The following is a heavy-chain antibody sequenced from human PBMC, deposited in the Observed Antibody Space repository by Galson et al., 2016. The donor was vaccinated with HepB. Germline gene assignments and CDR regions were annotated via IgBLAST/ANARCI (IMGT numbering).Heavy chain of an antibody. J-gene: IGHJ6*02. D-gene: IGHD3/OR15-3a*01. CDR1: GFSFNRFS. V-gene: IGHV3-30*04. Sequence: SLRLSCAAAGFSFNRFSMHWVRQAPGKGLEWVALMSYDGRTKYYADSVKGRFSISRDNSKDTLYLQMNSLRVEDTAVYYCARENVFWFKGMDVWGRGTTVTVSS. CDR3: ARENVFWFKGMDV. CDR2: MSYDGRTK.